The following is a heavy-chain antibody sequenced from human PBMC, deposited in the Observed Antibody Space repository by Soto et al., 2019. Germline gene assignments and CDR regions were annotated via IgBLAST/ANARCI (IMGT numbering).Heavy chain of an antibody. CDR1: GGTFSSYA. J-gene: IGHJ3*02. V-gene: IGHV1-69*01. Sequence: QVQLVQSGAEVKKPGSSVKVSCKASGGTFSSYAISWVRQAPGQGLEWMGGIIPIFGTANYAQKFQGRVTITADETTSTAYMELSSLRSDDTAVYYCASEGVTTVRGEDRNAFDIWGQGTMVTVSS. D-gene: IGHD3-10*01. CDR3: ASEGVTTVRGEDRNAFDI. CDR2: IIPIFGTA.